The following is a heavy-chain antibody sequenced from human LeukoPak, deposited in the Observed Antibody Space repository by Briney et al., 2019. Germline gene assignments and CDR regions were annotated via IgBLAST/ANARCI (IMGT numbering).Heavy chain of an antibody. J-gene: IGHJ5*02. V-gene: IGHV1-8*03. CDR3: ARVQGKNWFDP. Sequence: ASVKVSCKASGYTFTGYYMHWVRQAPGQGLEWMGWMNPNSGNTGYAQKFQGRVTITRNTSISTAYMELSSLRSEDTAVYYCARVQGKNWFDPWGQGTLVTVSS. CDR1: GYTFTGYY. CDR2: MNPNSGNT.